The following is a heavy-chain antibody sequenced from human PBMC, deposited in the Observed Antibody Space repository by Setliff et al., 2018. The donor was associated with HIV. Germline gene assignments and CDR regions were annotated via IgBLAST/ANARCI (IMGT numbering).Heavy chain of an antibody. Sequence: PGGSLRLSCAASGFSFSSYGMHWVRQAPGKGLEWVAVISYDGSEKYYADSVKGRFTISRDSSKNTLYLQMNSLGADDTAMYYCAKDQGHTAMAYVDNWGQGTLVTVSS. CDR1: GFSFSSYG. J-gene: IGHJ4*02. V-gene: IGHV3-30*18. CDR3: AKDQGHTAMAYVDN. CDR2: ISYDGSEK. D-gene: IGHD5-18*01.